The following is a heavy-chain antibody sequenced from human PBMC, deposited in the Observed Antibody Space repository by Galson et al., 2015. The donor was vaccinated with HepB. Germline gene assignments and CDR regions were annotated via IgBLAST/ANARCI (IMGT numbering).Heavy chain of an antibody. Sequence: SLRLSCAASGFTFSDYYMSWIRQAPGKGPEWVSYISSSGNTIYYADSVKGRFTISRDNAKNSLYLQMNSLRAEDTAVYYCARDKYYGSGSYYNYYYYGMDVWGQGTTVTVSS. CDR3: ARDKYYGSGSYYNYYYYGMDV. V-gene: IGHV3-11*01. D-gene: IGHD3-10*01. J-gene: IGHJ6*02. CDR2: ISSSGNTI. CDR1: GFTFSDYY.